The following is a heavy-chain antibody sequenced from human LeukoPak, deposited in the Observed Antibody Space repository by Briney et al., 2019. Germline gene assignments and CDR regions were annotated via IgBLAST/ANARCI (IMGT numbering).Heavy chain of an antibody. CDR2: INPNSGGT. J-gene: IGHJ4*02. Sequence: ASVKVSCKASGYTFTGYYMHWVRQAPGQGLEWMGWINPNSGGTNYAQKFQGWVTMTRDTSISTAYMELSRLRSDDTAVYYCARDHCSGGSCYSYYYWGLGTLVTVSS. CDR3: ARDHCSGGSCYSYYY. D-gene: IGHD2-15*01. CDR1: GYTFTGYY. V-gene: IGHV1-2*04.